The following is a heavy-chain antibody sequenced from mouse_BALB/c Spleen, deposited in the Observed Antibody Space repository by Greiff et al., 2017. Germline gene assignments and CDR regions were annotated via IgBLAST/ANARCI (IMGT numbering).Heavy chain of an antibody. V-gene: IGHV1-9*01. Sequence: VKLMESGAELMKPGASVKISCKATGYTFSSYWIEWVKQRPGHGLEWIGEILPGSGSTNYNEKFKGKATFTADTSSNTAYMQLSSLTSEDSAVYYCARGGLLRYYFDYWGQGTTLTVSS. CDR2: ILPGSGST. CDR3: ARGGLLRYYFDY. CDR1: GYTFSSYW. D-gene: IGHD1-1*01. J-gene: IGHJ2*01.